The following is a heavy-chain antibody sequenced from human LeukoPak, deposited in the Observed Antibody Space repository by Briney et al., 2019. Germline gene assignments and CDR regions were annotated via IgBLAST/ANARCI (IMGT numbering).Heavy chain of an antibody. J-gene: IGHJ3*02. CDR3: AREILTGYAFDI. Sequence: GGSLRLSCAASEFTVSSNYMNWVRQAPGKGLEWVSLIYSGGGTYYADSVKGGFTISRDNSKNTLYLQMNSLRAEDTALYYCAREILTGYAFDIWGQGTMVTVSS. CDR2: IYSGGGT. CDR1: EFTVSSNY. V-gene: IGHV3-53*05. D-gene: IGHD7-27*01.